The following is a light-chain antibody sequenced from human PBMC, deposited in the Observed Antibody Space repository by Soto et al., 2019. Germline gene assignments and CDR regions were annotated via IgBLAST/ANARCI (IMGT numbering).Light chain of an antibody. J-gene: IGKJ1*01. V-gene: IGKV1-6*01. CDR1: RDIGND. CDR3: LQDYDLPRT. CDR2: AAS. Sequence: IQMTQSPLSLSASVGDRVIITCRASRDIGNDLGWYQQKPGKAPKLLIFAASTLHSGVPSRFSGSGSGTVFTLTISSLHPEDVATYFCLQDYDLPRTFGQGTTV.